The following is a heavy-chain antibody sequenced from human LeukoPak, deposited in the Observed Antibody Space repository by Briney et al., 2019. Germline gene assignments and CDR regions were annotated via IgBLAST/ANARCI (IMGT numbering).Heavy chain of an antibody. CDR1: GFTFSSYA. CDR2: ISYDGSNK. V-gene: IGHV3-30*04. Sequence: GGSLRLSCAASGFTFSSYAMHWDRQAPGKGLEWVAVISYDGSNKYYADSVKGRFTISRDNSKNTLYLQMNSLRAEDTAVYYGANSETGMVQDHDYWGQGTLVTVSA. D-gene: IGHD5-18*01. J-gene: IGHJ4*02. CDR3: ANSETGMVQDHDY.